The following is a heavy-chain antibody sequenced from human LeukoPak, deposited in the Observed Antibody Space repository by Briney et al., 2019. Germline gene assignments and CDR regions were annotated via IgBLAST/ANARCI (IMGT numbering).Heavy chain of an antibody. CDR3: ASPGPSDGLKQYYDYVWGSYRLDY. CDR1: GGSFSSYA. Sequence: SVKVSCKASGGSFSSYAISWVRQAPGQGLEWMGRIIPICGAANYAHQFQGRVTITTDESTSTAYMELSSLRSEDTAVYYCASPGPSDGLKQYYDYVWGSYRLDYWGQGTLVTVSS. D-gene: IGHD3-16*02. V-gene: IGHV1-69*05. J-gene: IGHJ4*02. CDR2: IIPICGAA.